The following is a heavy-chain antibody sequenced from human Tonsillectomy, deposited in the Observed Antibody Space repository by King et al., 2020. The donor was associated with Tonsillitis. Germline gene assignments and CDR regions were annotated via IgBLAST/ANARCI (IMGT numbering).Heavy chain of an antibody. CDR1: GGSFSAYY. D-gene: IGHD2-2*02. CDR2: LNHNGST. CDR3: SSIVIIPSVIEDF. J-gene: IGHJ4*02. Sequence: VQLQQWGAGLLKPSETLSLTCAVYGGSFSAYYWSWIRKPPGKGLEWIGDLNHNGSTSYNPSLKGRVTISVDTSKNQVSLKLSSVTAADTAVYYCSSIVIIPSVIEDFWGQGTLVTVSS. V-gene: IGHV4-34*01.